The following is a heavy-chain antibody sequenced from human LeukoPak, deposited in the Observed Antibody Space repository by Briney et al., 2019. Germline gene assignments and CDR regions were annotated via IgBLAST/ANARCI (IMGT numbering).Heavy chain of an antibody. CDR2: ISWNSGSI. V-gene: IGHV3-9*01. CDR3: AASWTEVY. J-gene: IGHJ4*02. D-gene: IGHD1-1*01. Sequence: GRSLRLSCAASGFTFDDYAMHWVRQAPGKGLEWVSGISWNSGSIGYADSVKGRFTISRDNAKNSLYLQMNSLRPEDTAFYYCAASWTEVYWGQGILVTVSS. CDR1: GFTFDDYA.